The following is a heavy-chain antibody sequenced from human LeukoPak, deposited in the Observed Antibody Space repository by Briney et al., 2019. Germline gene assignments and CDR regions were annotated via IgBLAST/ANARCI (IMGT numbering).Heavy chain of an antibody. Sequence: GASVKVSCKASGYTFTSYDTNWVRQATGQGLEWLGWMNPNSGNTAYAQKFQGRVTITRNTSISTAYMELSSLRSEDTAVYYCARARIDCSSTSCDDAFDIWGQGTMVTVSS. CDR3: ARARIDCSSTSCDDAFDI. V-gene: IGHV1-8*03. J-gene: IGHJ3*02. D-gene: IGHD2-2*01. CDR2: MNPNSGNT. CDR1: GYTFTSYD.